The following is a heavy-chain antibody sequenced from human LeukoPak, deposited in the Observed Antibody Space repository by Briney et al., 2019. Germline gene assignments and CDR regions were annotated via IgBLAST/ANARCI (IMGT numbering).Heavy chain of an antibody. V-gene: IGHV1-2*04. CDR3: ARSGVGATASYYYGMDV. CDR1: GYTFTGYY. J-gene: IGHJ6*02. D-gene: IGHD1-26*01. CDR2: INPNSGGT. Sequence: ASVKVSCKASGYTFTGYYMHWVRQAPGQGLEWMGWINPNSGGTNYAQKFQGWVTMTRDTSISTAYMELSSLRSEDTAVYYCARSGVGATASYYYGMDVWGQGTTVTVSS.